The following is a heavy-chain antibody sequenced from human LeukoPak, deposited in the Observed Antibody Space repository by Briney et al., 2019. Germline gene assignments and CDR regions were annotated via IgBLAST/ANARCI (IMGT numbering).Heavy chain of an antibody. CDR1: GFTFTSYA. J-gene: IGHJ4*02. Sequence: GGSLRLSCAASGFTFTSYAMSWVRQAPGKGLEWVSAISGSASSTFYADSVKGRFTISRDNSKDMVYLHMNSLRAEDTAIYYCAKDLTSYDYGDYGGSDYWGQGTLVTVSS. CDR3: AKDLTSYDYGDYGGSDY. V-gene: IGHV3-23*01. D-gene: IGHD4-17*01. CDR2: ISGSASST.